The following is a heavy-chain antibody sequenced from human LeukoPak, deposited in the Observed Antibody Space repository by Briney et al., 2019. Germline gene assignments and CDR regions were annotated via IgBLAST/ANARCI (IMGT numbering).Heavy chain of an antibody. V-gene: IGHV3-21*01. D-gene: IGHD2-2*01. Sequence: GRPLRLSCAASGFTFSSYSMNWVRQAPGKGLEWVSSISSSSSYIYYADSVKGRFTISRDNAKNSLYLQMNSLRAEDTAVYYCASCSRPYAFDIWGQGTMVTVPS. J-gene: IGHJ3*02. CDR1: GFTFSSYS. CDR2: ISSSSSYI. CDR3: ASCSRPYAFDI.